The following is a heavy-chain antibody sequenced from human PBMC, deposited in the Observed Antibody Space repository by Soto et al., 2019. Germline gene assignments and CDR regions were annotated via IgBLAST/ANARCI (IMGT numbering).Heavy chain of an antibody. V-gene: IGHV6-1*01. J-gene: IGHJ5*02. CDR1: GDSFSSNIAA. CDR3: ARGGLIAAAGTRTYNWFDP. Sequence: PSQTLSLTCAISGDSFSSNIAAWHGSRQSPSRGLEWLGRTYYRSKWYNDYAVSVKSRITINPDTSKNQFSLQLNSVTPEDTAVYYCARGGLIAAAGTRTYNWFDPWGQGNLVTVSS. CDR2: TYYRSKWYN. D-gene: IGHD6-13*01.